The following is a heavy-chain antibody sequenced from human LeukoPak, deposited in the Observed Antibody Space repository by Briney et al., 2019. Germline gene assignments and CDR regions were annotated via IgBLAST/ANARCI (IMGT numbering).Heavy chain of an antibody. V-gene: IGHV4-59*01. J-gene: IGHJ4*02. CDR1: GGSISSYY. Sequence: PSQTLSLTCTVSGGSISSYYWSWIRQPPGKGLEWIGYIYYSGSTNYNPSLKSRVTISVDTSKNQFSLKLSSVTAADTAVYYCARVYYDSSGYYYYFDYWGQGTLVTVSS. D-gene: IGHD3-22*01. CDR2: IYYSGST. CDR3: ARVYYDSSGYYYYFDY.